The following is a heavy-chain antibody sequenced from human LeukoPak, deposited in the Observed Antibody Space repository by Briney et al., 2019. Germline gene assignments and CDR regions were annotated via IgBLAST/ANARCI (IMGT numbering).Heavy chain of an antibody. Sequence: ASVKVSCKASGYTFTSYYMHWVRQAPGQGLEWMGWINPNSGGTNYAQKFQGRVTMTRDTSISTAYMELSRLRSDDTAVYYCAREGARDSSSWSSPFDYWGQGTLVTVSS. J-gene: IGHJ4*02. CDR1: GYTFTSYY. V-gene: IGHV1-2*02. CDR3: AREGARDSSSWSSPFDY. D-gene: IGHD6-13*01. CDR2: INPNSGGT.